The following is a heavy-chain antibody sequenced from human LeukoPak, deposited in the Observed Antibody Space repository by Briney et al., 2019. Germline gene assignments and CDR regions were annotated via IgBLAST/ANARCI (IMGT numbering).Heavy chain of an antibody. CDR1: GFTFSSYW. J-gene: IGHJ6*03. D-gene: IGHD6-6*01. V-gene: IGHV3-48*04. Sequence: GGSLRLSCAASGFTFSSYWMSWVRQAPGKGLEWVSYISSSGSTIYYADSVKGRFTISRDNAKNSLYLQMNSLRAEDTAVYYCASSSNYYYYYMDVWGKGTTVTVSS. CDR3: ASSSNYYYYYMDV. CDR2: ISSSGSTI.